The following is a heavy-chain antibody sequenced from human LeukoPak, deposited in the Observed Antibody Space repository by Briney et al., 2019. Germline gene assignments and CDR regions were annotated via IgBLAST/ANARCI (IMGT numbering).Heavy chain of an antibody. CDR3: ARHVRATGGSRGVFYFDF. Sequence: SETLSLTCVVSAYSITRGYHWAWIRQPPGKGLEWIGSVSHSGVTYYNPSLKSRVTLSVDTSKNQFSLGLVSVIAADTAVYYCARHVRATGGSRGVFYFDFWGQGTLVPVSS. V-gene: IGHV4-38-2*01. J-gene: IGHJ4*02. CDR2: VSHSGVT. CDR1: AYSITRGYH. D-gene: IGHD6-13*01.